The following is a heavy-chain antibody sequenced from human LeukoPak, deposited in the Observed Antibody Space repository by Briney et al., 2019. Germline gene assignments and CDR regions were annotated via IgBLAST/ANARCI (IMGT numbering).Heavy chain of an antibody. D-gene: IGHD6-13*01. CDR2: IYPNGNT. J-gene: IGHJ6*02. CDR3: ARDFSRGRGYYYYGMDV. Sequence: GGSLRLSCAASGFTVSSNYMNWVRQAPGKGLEWVSMIYPNGNTFYTNSVKGRFTISKDNSKNTLDLQMSSLRAEDTAVYYCARDFSRGRGYYYYGMDVWGQGTTVTVSS. CDR1: GFTVSSNY. V-gene: IGHV3-66*01.